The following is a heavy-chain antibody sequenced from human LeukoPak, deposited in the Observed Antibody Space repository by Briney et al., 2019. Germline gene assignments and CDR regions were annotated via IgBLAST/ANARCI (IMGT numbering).Heavy chain of an antibody. Sequence: GGSLRLSCAASGFTFTDHGMHWVRQAPGKGLEWVAFIRYDGTSKYYADSVKGRFTISRDNSKNTLYLQMNSLRAEDTAVYYCAKNMDTTMVYAVYWGQGTLVTVSS. CDR3: AKNMDTTMVYAVY. CDR2: IRYDGTSK. D-gene: IGHD2-8*01. V-gene: IGHV3-30*02. CDR1: GFTFTDHG. J-gene: IGHJ4*02.